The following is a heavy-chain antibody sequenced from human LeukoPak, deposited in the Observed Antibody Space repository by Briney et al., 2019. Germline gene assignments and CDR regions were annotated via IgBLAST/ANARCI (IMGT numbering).Heavy chain of an antibody. Sequence: ASVKVSCKVSGYTLTELSMHWVRQAPGKGLEWMGGFDPEDGETIYAQKFQGRVTMTEDTSTDTAYMELSSLRSEDTPVYYCATAIQKGYAFDIWGQGTMVTVSS. CDR1: GYTLTELS. CDR3: ATAIQKGYAFDI. D-gene: IGHD5-12*01. J-gene: IGHJ3*02. CDR2: FDPEDGET. V-gene: IGHV1-24*01.